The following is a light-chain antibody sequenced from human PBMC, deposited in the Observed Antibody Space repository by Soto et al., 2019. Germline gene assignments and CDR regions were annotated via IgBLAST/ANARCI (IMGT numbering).Light chain of an antibody. CDR1: SGDIGSYNR. J-gene: IGLJ1*01. V-gene: IGLV2-14*01. Sequence: QSAPTQPASVSGSPGQSITISCTGTSGDIGSYNRVSWYQQHPGKAPKLIIYEVTDRPSGVSNRFSGSKSGNTASLTISGLQAEYEAEYYCSSYTNINTRACVFGTGTKLTVL. CDR3: SSYTNINTRACV. CDR2: EVT.